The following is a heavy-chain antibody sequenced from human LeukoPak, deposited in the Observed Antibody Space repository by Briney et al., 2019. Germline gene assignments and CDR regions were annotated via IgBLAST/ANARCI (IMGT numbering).Heavy chain of an antibody. CDR3: AKELRSHTGWPFDY. CDR2: INGGGDTT. CDR1: GFTFRSYT. Sequence: GGSLRLSCAASGFTFRSYTMSWVRQAPGRGLEWVSAINGGGDTTYYVDSVNGRFTISRDSSKNTLYLQVNSLTAEDTAVYYCAKELRSHTGWPFDYWGQGTLVTVSS. D-gene: IGHD5-12*01. V-gene: IGHV3-23*01. J-gene: IGHJ4*02.